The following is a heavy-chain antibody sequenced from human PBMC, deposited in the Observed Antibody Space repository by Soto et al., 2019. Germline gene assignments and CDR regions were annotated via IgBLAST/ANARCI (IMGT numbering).Heavy chain of an antibody. J-gene: IGHJ6*02. CDR2: ISYDGSNK. V-gene: IGHV3-30*03. CDR1: GFSFRSYG. D-gene: IGHD3-9*01. CDR3: ARERPARYNYYYYYGMDV. Sequence: PGGSLRLSCAASGFSFRSYGMHWVRQAPGKGLDWLAVISYDGSNKYYADSVKGRFTISRDNSKNSLYLQMNSLRAEDTAVYYCARERPARYNYYYYYGMDVWGQGTTVTVSS.